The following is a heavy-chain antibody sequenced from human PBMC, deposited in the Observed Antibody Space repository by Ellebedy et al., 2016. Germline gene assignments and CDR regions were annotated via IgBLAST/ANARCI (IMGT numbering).Heavy chain of an antibody. Sequence: GESLKISXAASGFTFSSYAMSWVRQAPGKGLEWVSTISAGSDTTRLADSVKGRFTISRDSSKNSAYLRMNNLRVEDTAVYYCRQGHYADLWGQGTLVTVSS. CDR3: RQGHYADL. J-gene: IGHJ4*02. CDR1: GFTFSSYA. CDR2: ISAGSDTT. V-gene: IGHV3-23*01. D-gene: IGHD4-17*01.